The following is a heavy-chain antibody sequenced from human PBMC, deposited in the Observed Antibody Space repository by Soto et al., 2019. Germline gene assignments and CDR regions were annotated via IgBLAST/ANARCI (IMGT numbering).Heavy chain of an antibody. CDR3: ARHHHHGGHDY. J-gene: IGHJ4*02. CDR2: IYYSGST. Sequence: SETLSLTCTVSGGYISNSNDYYWGWVRQPPGKGLEWIGSIYYSGSTSYNPSLKSRVIISVDTSKNQFSLNLIFVTAADTAVYHCARHHHHGGHDYWGQGSLVTVSS. D-gene: IGHD2-21*01. V-gene: IGHV4-39*01. CDR1: GGYISNSNDYY.